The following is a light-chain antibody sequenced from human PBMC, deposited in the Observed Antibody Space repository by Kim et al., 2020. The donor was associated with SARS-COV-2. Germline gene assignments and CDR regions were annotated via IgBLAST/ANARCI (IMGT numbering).Light chain of an antibody. CDR3: QQLWNYPIT. Sequence: ASVGASVTITCRASQVIGTHLAWFQQKPGQVPKLLIYAASTLQSGVPPRFSGSGSGTDFTLTVSSLQPEDFATYYCQQLWNYPITFGQGTRLEIK. CDR1: QVIGTH. CDR2: AAS. V-gene: IGKV1-9*01. J-gene: IGKJ5*01.